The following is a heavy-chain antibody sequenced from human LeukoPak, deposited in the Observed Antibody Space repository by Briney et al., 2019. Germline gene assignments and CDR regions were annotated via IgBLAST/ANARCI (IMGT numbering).Heavy chain of an antibody. D-gene: IGHD6-6*01. V-gene: IGHV4-59*01. J-gene: IGHJ6*03. CDR1: GGSINSYY. CDR3: ARHIAARLASGYYYYMDV. CDR2: IYYTGST. Sequence: PPETLSLTCTVSGGSINSYYWSWIRQPPGKGLEYIGHIYYTGSTNYNPSLKSRVTMSLDTSKNQFSLKLSSVTAADTAVYYCARHIAARLASGYYYYMDVWGKGTTVTVS.